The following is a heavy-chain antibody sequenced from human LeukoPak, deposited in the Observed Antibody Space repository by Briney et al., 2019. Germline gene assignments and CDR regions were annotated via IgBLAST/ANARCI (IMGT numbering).Heavy chain of an antibody. J-gene: IGHJ4*02. Sequence: ASVKVSCKASGYTFTGYYMHWVRQAPGQGPEWMGWINPNSGGTNYAQKFQGRVTMTRDTSISTAYMELSRLRSDDTAVYYCARVRSFCSSTSCYPSYYFDYWGQGTLVTVSS. CDR2: INPNSGGT. V-gene: IGHV1-2*02. CDR1: GYTFTGYY. D-gene: IGHD2-2*01. CDR3: ARVRSFCSSTSCYPSYYFDY.